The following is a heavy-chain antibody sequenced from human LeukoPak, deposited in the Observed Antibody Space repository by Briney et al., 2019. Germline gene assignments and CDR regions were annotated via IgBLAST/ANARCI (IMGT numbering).Heavy chain of an antibody. Sequence: PGRSLRLSCAASNLIFSAYVMNWVRQAPGKGLEWVSSISTISGGTYYADSVKGRFAISRDNSKDTLYLQMSSLSAEDTALYYCVKTHGSSGHYSPYDTFDIWGQGTMVTVSS. D-gene: IGHD3-22*01. CDR3: VKTHGSSGHYSPYDTFDI. V-gene: IGHV3-23*01. CDR1: NLIFSAYV. J-gene: IGHJ3*02. CDR2: ISTISGGT.